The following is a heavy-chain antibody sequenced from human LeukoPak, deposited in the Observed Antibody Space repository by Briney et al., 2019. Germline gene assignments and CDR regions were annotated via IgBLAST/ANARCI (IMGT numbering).Heavy chain of an antibody. CDR1: GGSFSGYY. D-gene: IGHD6-6*01. CDR3: ASDEDSSSSAPGN. Sequence: SETLSLTCAVYGGSFSGYYWSWIRQPPGKGLEWIGEINHSGSTNYNPSLKSRVTISVDTSKNQFSLKLSSVTAADTAVYYCASDEDSSSSAPGNWGQGTLVTVPS. V-gene: IGHV4-34*01. J-gene: IGHJ4*02. CDR2: INHSGST.